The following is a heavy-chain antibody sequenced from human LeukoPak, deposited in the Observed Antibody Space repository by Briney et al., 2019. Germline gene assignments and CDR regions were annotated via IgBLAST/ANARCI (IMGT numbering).Heavy chain of an antibody. CDR2: ISGSGGNT. D-gene: IGHD1-26*01. J-gene: IGHJ4*02. CDR3: AKETSSGNFVTIDC. CDR1: GFTLSSYA. Sequence: GGSLRLSCAASGFTLSSYAMSWVRQAPGKGLEWVSAISGSGGNTYYTDSVKGRFTISRDNSKNTLFLQMNSLRADDTAIYYCAKETSSGNFVTIDCWGQGALVTVSS. V-gene: IGHV3-23*01.